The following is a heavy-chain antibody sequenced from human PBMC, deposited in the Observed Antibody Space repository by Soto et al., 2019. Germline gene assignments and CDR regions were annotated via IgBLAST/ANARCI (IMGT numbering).Heavy chain of an antibody. Sequence: SETLSLTCTVSGGSISSGDYYWSWIRQPPGKGLEWIGYIYYSGSTYYNPSLKSRVTISVDTSKNQFSLKLSSVTAADTAVYYCARDQRVDTAMVKSYYYYGMDVWGQGTTVTVS. CDR1: GGSISSGDYY. CDR2: IYYSGST. V-gene: IGHV4-30-4*01. D-gene: IGHD5-18*01. J-gene: IGHJ6*02. CDR3: ARDQRVDTAMVKSYYYYGMDV.